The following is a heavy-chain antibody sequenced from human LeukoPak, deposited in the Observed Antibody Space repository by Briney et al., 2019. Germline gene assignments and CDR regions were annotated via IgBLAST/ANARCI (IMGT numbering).Heavy chain of an antibody. D-gene: IGHD5-12*01. J-gene: IGHJ4*02. CDR1: GFTFSTYW. V-gene: IGHV3-74*01. Sequence: PGRSLRLSCAGSGFTFSTYWMHWVRQAPGGGLVWVSGINTDGSTTSYADSVKGRFTISRDNAKNTVYLQMSSLRAEDTAVYYCAKESGYDVDLEYWGPGALVTVSS. CDR2: INTDGSTT. CDR3: AKESGYDVDLEY.